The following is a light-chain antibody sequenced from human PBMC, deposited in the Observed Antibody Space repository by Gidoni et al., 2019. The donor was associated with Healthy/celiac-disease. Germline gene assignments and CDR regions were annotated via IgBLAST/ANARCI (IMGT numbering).Light chain of an antibody. Sequence: TQYPATLSLSPGERATLSCRASQSVSSYLAWYQQKPGQAPRLLIYDASNRATGIPARFSGSGPGTDFTLTISSLEPEDFAVYYCQQRSNWHLTFGGGTKVEIK. J-gene: IGKJ4*01. CDR1: QSVSSY. CDR3: QQRSNWHLT. V-gene: IGKV3D-11*02. CDR2: DAS.